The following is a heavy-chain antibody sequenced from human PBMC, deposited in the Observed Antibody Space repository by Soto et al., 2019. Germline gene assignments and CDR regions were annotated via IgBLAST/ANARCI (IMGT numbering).Heavy chain of an antibody. CDR1: GFTFSSYS. J-gene: IGHJ6*02. CDR2: ISSSSSYI. V-gene: IGHV3-21*01. D-gene: IGHD3-9*01. Sequence: PGGSLRLSCAASGFTFSSYSMNWVRQAPGKGLEWVSSISSSSSYIYYADSVKGRFTISRDNAKNSLYLQMNSLRAEDTAVYYCARDREGVGALRYFDWSSPSGAWYGMDVWGQGTTVTVSS. CDR3: ARDREGVGALRYFDWSSPSGAWYGMDV.